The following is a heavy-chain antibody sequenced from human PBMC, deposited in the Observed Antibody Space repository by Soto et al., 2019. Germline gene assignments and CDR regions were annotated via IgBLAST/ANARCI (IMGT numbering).Heavy chain of an antibody. D-gene: IGHD4-17*01. Sequence: ASVKVSCKASGYTFTSYGISWVRQAPGQGLEWMGWTSPYNGNTNYAQKLQGRVTMTTDTSTNTAYMELRSLRSDDTAVYYCARDLTYPMTTVTSAGYWGREPWSPSPQ. J-gene: IGHJ4*02. CDR1: GYTFTSYG. V-gene: IGHV1-18*01. CDR3: ARDLTYPMTTVTSAGY. CDR2: TSPYNGNT.